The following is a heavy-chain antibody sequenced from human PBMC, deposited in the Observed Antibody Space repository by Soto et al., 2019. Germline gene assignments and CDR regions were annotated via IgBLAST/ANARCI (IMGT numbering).Heavy chain of an antibody. D-gene: IGHD6-13*01. J-gene: IGHJ6*02. CDR1: GGSISSGDYY. V-gene: IGHV4-30-4*01. CDR3: ARDRVAAAGTRYYGMDV. CDR2: IYYSGST. Sequence: SETLSLTGTVSGGSISSGDYYWSWIRQPPGKGLECIGYIYYSGSTYYNPSLKSRVTISVDTSKNQFSLKLSSVTAADTAVYYCARDRVAAAGTRYYGMDVWGQGTTVTVSS.